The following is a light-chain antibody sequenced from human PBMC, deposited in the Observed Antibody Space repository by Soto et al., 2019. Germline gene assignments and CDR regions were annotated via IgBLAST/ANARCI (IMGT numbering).Light chain of an antibody. CDR2: DAS. CDR3: QQRSNWPPIT. Sequence: EIVLTQSPGTLSLSPGERATLSCRASQSVSSNYLAWYQQKPGQAPRLLIYDASNRATGIPARFSGSGSGTDFTLTISSLEPEDLAVYYCQQRSNWPPITLGQGTRLEIK. J-gene: IGKJ5*01. CDR1: QSVSSNY. V-gene: IGKV3-11*01.